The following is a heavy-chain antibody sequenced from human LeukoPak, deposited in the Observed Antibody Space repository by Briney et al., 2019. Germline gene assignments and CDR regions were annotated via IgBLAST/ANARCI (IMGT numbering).Heavy chain of an antibody. Sequence: SETLSLTCTVSGYSISSGYYWGCIRQPAGKGLEWIGSIYHSGSTYYNPSLKSRVTISVDTSKNQFSLKLSSVTAADTAVYYCARVADYYDSSGYYELDYWGQGTLVTVSS. CDR1: GYSISSGYY. CDR3: ARVADYYDSSGYYELDY. D-gene: IGHD3-22*01. CDR2: IYHSGST. J-gene: IGHJ4*02. V-gene: IGHV4-38-2*02.